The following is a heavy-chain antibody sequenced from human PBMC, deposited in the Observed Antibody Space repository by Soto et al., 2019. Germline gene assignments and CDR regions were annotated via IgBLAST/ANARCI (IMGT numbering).Heavy chain of an antibody. V-gene: IGHV3-15*01. Sequence: PGGSLRLSCAASGFTFSNAWMSWVRQAPGKGLEWVGRIKSKTDGGTTDYAAPVKGRFTISRDDSKSTLYLQMNSLKTEDTAVYYCTTGATGTSVSWFDPWGQGTLVTVSS. CDR1: GFTFSNAW. J-gene: IGHJ5*02. CDR2: IKSKTDGGTT. D-gene: IGHD1-7*01. CDR3: TTGATGTSVSWFDP.